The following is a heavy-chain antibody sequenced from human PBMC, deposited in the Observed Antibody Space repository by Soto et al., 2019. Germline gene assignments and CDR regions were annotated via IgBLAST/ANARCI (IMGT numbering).Heavy chain of an antibody. CDR1: GGSISSSSYY. Sequence: QLQLQESGPGLVKPSETLSLTCTVSGGSISSSSYYWGWIRQPPGKGLEWIGSIYYSGSTYYNPSLKSRVTISVDTSKNQFSLKLSSVTAAGTAVYYCARHLFSSGWYLIWGQGTMVTVSS. J-gene: IGHJ3*02. V-gene: IGHV4-39*01. CDR2: IYYSGST. CDR3: ARHLFSSGWYLI. D-gene: IGHD6-19*01.